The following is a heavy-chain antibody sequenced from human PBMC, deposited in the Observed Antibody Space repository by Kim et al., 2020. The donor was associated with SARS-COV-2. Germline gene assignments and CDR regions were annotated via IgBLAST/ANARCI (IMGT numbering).Heavy chain of an antibody. CDR3: ATWETDGGYFDL. Sequence: ASVKVSCKASAYTFIRHAINWVRQGPGQGLEWLGRISAYNGNRDYVEKFQGRVTMTTDTSTSTAYMELRSLRSDDTAVYYCATWETDGGYFDLWGRGTLVTVSS. CDR1: AYTFIRHA. D-gene: IGHD1-26*01. J-gene: IGHJ2*01. CDR2: ISAYNGNR. V-gene: IGHV1-18*01.